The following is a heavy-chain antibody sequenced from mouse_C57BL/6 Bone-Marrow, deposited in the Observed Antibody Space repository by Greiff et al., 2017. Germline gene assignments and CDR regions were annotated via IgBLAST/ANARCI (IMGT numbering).Heavy chain of an antibody. CDR2: IYPRSGNT. CDR3: AREGLYGYFDV. D-gene: IGHD3-1*01. CDR1: GYTFTSYG. V-gene: IGHV1-81*01. J-gene: IGHJ1*03. Sequence: QVQLQQSGAELARPGASVKLSCKASGYTFTSYGVSWVKQRTGQGLEWIGEIYPRSGNTYYNEKFKGKATLTADKSSSTAYMELRSLTSEDSAVYFCAREGLYGYFDVWGTGTTVTVSS.